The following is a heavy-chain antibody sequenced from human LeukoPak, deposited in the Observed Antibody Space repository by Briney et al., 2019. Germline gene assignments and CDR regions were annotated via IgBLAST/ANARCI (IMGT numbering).Heavy chain of an antibody. J-gene: IGHJ6*04. Sequence: GSLRLSCTAPGFSFSRSSMNWVRQAPGKGLEWIAYISSSSSAIYYADSVRGRFTISRDNDKNLLYLQMNSLRPEDTAVYYCARENWDLVAVPMDVWGKGTTVTVSS. D-gene: IGHD2-2*01. CDR2: ISSSSSAI. CDR3: ARENWDLVAVPMDV. CDR1: GFSFSRSS. V-gene: IGHV3-48*01.